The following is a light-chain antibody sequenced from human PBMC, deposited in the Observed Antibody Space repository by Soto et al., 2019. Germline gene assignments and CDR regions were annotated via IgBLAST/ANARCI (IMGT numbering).Light chain of an antibody. CDR1: QGINNY. J-gene: IGKJ3*01. CDR3: QKYNSPVT. V-gene: IGKV1-27*01. CDR2: AAS. Sequence: DIQMTQSPSSLSASVGDRVTITCRASQGINNYLAGYQQTPGKLPKLLIYAASTLQSGVPSRFSGSGSGTAFTLTISSLQPEDVATYYCQKYNSPVTFGPGTKVDIK.